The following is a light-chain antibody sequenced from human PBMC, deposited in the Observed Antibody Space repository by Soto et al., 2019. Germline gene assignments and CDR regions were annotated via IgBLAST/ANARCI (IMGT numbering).Light chain of an antibody. CDR3: QVWDSRSDHWV. J-gene: IGLJ3*02. CDR1: NIGGKS. V-gene: IGLV3-21*01. CDR2: YDS. Sequence: SYELTQPRSVSVAPAETATITCGGDNIGGKSVHWYQQKPGQAPVLVMFYDSDRPSGIPERFSASKSANTATLTISRVEAGDGADYYCQVWDSRSDHWVFGGGTKLTVL.